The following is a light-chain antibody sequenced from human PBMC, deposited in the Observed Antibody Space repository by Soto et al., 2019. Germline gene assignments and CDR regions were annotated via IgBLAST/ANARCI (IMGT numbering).Light chain of an antibody. J-gene: IGLJ2*01. CDR1: KLGDKY. Sequence: SYELPQQPSVSVSPGQTASITCSGEKLGDKYACWYQQKPGQSPVLVIYQDSKRPSGIPERFSGSNSGNTATLTISGTHAMDEADYYCHAWYSSTYVVFGGGTKLTVL. V-gene: IGLV3-1*01. CDR3: HAWYSSTYVV. CDR2: QDS.